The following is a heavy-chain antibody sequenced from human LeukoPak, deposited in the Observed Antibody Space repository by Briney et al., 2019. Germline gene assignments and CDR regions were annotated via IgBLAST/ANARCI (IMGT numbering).Heavy chain of an antibody. Sequence: GGSLRLSCAASGFTFSSYSMNWVRQAPGKGLEWVSSITSSSSYIYYADSVKGRFTISRDNAKNPLYLQMNSLRAEDTAVYYCARDRYSGYAEAFDIWGQGTMVSVSS. D-gene: IGHD5-12*01. CDR3: ARDRYSGYAEAFDI. J-gene: IGHJ3*02. CDR2: ITSSSSYI. CDR1: GFTFSSYS. V-gene: IGHV3-21*01.